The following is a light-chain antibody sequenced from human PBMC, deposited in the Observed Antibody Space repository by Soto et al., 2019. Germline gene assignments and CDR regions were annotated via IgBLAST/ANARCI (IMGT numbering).Light chain of an antibody. J-gene: IGKJ1*01. Sequence: DIVMTQSPDSLAASLGERVTINCKSSQSIFSSSINSSYLAWYQQKPGQPPKLLFSWASIRDFGVPDRFSGSGSGKDFTLTMSGLQAEDVAVYYCHQYYDSQTFGQGTKVE. CDR3: HQYYDSQT. V-gene: IGKV4-1*01. CDR2: WAS. CDR1: QSIFSSSINSSY.